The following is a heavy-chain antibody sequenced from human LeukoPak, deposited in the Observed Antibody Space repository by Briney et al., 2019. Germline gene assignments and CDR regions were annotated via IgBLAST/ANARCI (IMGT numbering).Heavy chain of an antibody. J-gene: IGHJ4*02. D-gene: IGHD5-18*01. CDR3: GYGSNPNFDY. Sequence: PGGSLRLSCAASGFTFSSYSMSWVRQAPGKGLEWVSSISGSSSYIYYADSVKGRFTISRDNAKNSLYLQMDSLRAEDAAVYYCGYGSNPNFDYWGQGTLVTVSS. V-gene: IGHV3-21*01. CDR2: ISGSSSYI. CDR1: GFTFSSYS.